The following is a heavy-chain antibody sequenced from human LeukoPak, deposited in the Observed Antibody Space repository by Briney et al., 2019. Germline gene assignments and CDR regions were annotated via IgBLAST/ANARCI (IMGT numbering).Heavy chain of an antibody. J-gene: IGHJ1*01. Sequence: SETLSLTCTVSGGSISSYYWSWIRQPPGKGLGWIGYIYYSGSTNYNPSLKSRVTISVDTSKNQFSLKLSSVTAADTAVYYCARVAAGIGFFQHWGQGTLVTVSS. CDR3: ARVAAGIGFFQH. CDR1: GGSISSYY. V-gene: IGHV4-59*08. D-gene: IGHD6-13*01. CDR2: IYYSGST.